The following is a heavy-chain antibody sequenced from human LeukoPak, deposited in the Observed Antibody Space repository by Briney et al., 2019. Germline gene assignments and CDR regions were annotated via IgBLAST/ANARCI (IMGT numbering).Heavy chain of an antibody. V-gene: IGHV1-69*13. J-gene: IGHJ3*02. CDR3: ASRDGWSKDPAFDI. D-gene: IGHD2-15*01. Sequence: SVKVSCRASGYTFTTYPIHWVRQAPGQGLEWMGGIIPVFGTANYAQKFQGRVTITADESTSTAYMELSSLRSEDTAVYHCASRDGWSKDPAFDIWGQGTMVTVSS. CDR1: GYTFTTYP. CDR2: IIPVFGTA.